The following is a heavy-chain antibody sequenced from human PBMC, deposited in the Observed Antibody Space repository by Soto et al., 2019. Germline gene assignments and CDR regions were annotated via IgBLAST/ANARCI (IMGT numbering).Heavy chain of an antibody. V-gene: IGHV4-38-2*01. CDR1: GYSINNGCY. CDR2: VFQSGST. CDR3: ARVAVSVAYHNWFDP. Sequence: PSETLSLTCAVSGYSINNGCYWGWIRQPPGKGLEWIGSVFQSGSTNYNPSLTSRVTVSVNTSKNLFSLKLSSVSAAETAVYYCARVAVSVAYHNWFDPWGQGTLVTVSS. D-gene: IGHD6-19*01. J-gene: IGHJ5*02.